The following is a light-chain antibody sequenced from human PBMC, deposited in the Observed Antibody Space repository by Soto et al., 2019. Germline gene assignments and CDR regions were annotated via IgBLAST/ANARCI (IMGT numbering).Light chain of an antibody. CDR3: HLYGTSPGFT. V-gene: IGKV3-20*01. CDR1: QSVSSNS. J-gene: IGKJ3*01. Sequence: EIVLTQSPGTLSLSPGERATLSCRASQSVSSNSLAWYQQKPGQAPRLLIYGASSRATGIPDRFSGSGSGTDFALSTSRLVPEDFAVDYCHLYGTSPGFTFGPGTKVDI. CDR2: GAS.